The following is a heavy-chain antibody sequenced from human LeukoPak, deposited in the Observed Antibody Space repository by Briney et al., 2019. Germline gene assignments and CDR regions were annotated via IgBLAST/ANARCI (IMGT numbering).Heavy chain of an antibody. J-gene: IGHJ3*02. CDR3: AREAAAGRDAFDI. Sequence: GRSLRLSCAASGFTFSSYAMHWVRQAPGKGLEWVAVISYDGSNKYYADSVKGRFTISRDNPKNTLYLQMNSLRAEDTAVYYCAREAAAGRDAFDIWGQGTMVTVSS. D-gene: IGHD6-13*01. V-gene: IGHV3-30-3*01. CDR1: GFTFSSYA. CDR2: ISYDGSNK.